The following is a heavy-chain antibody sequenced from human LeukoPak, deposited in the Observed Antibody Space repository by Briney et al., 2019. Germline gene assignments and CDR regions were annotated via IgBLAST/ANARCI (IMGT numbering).Heavy chain of an antibody. CDR1: GYTFSTYY. J-gene: IGHJ4*02. V-gene: IGHV1-46*01. Sequence: GASVKVSCKTSGYTFSTYYVHWVCQAPGQGLEWMGLINPATGSTTCAQKFQGRVTVTSDTSTSTGYMELSSLRSDDTAMYFCAVTFIHGGSYYFDYWGQGTLVAVSS. CDR2: INPATGST. CDR3: AVTFIHGGSYYFDY. D-gene: IGHD1-26*01.